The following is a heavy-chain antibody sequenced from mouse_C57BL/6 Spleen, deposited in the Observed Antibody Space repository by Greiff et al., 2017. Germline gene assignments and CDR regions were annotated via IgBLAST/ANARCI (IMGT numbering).Heavy chain of an antibody. CDR2: IYPGDGDT. D-gene: IGHD2-4*01. Sequence: QVQLQQSGPELVKPGASVKISCKASGYAFSSSWMNWVKQRPGKGLEWIGRIYPGDGDTNYNGKFKGKATLTADKSSSTAYMQLSSLTSEDSAVYFCARFHDSFAYWGQGTLVTVSA. V-gene: IGHV1-82*01. CDR3: ARFHDSFAY. CDR1: GYAFSSSW. J-gene: IGHJ3*01.